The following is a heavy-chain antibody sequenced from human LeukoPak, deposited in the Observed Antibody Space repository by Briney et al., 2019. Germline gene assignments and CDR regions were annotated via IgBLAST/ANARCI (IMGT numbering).Heavy chain of an antibody. Sequence: GGALRLSCAASGFTFSSYAMSWVRQAPGEGVEGVSAISGSGGSTYYADSGKGRFTISRDNSKNTLYLQMNSLRAEDTAVYYCAKGMRGYSYAASFDYWGQGTLVTVSS. J-gene: IGHJ4*02. V-gene: IGHV3-23*01. CDR1: GFTFSSYA. CDR3: AKGMRGYSYAASFDY. CDR2: ISGSGGST. D-gene: IGHD5-18*01.